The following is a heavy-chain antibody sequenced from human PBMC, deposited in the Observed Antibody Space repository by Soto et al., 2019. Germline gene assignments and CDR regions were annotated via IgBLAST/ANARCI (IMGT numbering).Heavy chain of an antibody. V-gene: IGHV4-31*03. D-gene: IGHD3-16*01. CDR2: VHYSGRA. Sequence: QVQLQESGPGLVKPSQTLSLSCNVSGVSITSGAYYWTWIRQLPGKGLEWIGYVHYSGRAYYNPSLKSRVTISLDASKNEFSLRLTSVTAADTALYYCARLLNPGIGVSYFFQYWGQGTLVTVSS. J-gene: IGHJ4*02. CDR3: ARLLNPGIGVSYFFQY. CDR1: GVSITSGAYY.